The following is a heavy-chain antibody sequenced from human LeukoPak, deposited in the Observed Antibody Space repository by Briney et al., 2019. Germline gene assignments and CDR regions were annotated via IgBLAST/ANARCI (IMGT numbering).Heavy chain of an antibody. CDR1: GYTFTNYA. CDR2: ISAYNGNT. CDR3: ARVPEDRLWFDP. Sequence: ASVKVSCKASGYTFTNYAINWVRQAPGQGLEWMGWISAYNGNTNYAQKLQGRVTMTTDTSTSTAYMELRSLRSDDTAVYYCARVPEDRLWFDPWGQGTLVTVSS. V-gene: IGHV1-18*01. J-gene: IGHJ5*02.